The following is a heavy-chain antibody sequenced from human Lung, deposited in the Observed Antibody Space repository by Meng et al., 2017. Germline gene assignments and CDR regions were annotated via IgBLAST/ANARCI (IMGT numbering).Heavy chain of an antibody. D-gene: IGHD1-14*01. CDR1: GGSFSTHT. Sequence: QDQLVQSGAEVKKPGSSVKVACKTSGGSFSTHTFSWVRQAPGQGLEWMGGLIAVFDKTKAAPRFQDRVTFTADESTSTAYMELSSLTFDDTAVYFCARGRRNEPLFDYWGQGTLVTVSS. CDR2: LIAVFDKT. V-gene: IGHV1-69*13. J-gene: IGHJ4*02. CDR3: ARGRRNEPLFDY.